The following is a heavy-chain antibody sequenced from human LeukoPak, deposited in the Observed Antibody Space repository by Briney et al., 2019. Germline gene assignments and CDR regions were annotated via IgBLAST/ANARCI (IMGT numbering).Heavy chain of an antibody. Sequence: PSGTLSLTCTVSGGSISSYYWSWIRQPPGKGLEWIGYIYYSGSTNYNPSLKSRVTISVDTSKNQFSLKLSSVTAADTAVYYCASSYYYGSGSAFTFDYWGQGTLVTVSS. D-gene: IGHD3-10*01. CDR1: GGSISSYY. CDR2: IYYSGST. J-gene: IGHJ4*02. V-gene: IGHV4-59*08. CDR3: ASSYYYGSGSAFTFDY.